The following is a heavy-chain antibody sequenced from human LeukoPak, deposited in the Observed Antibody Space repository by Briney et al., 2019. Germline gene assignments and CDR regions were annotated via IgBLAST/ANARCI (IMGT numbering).Heavy chain of an antibody. CDR3: ARAINIAAPGPGY. D-gene: IGHD6-13*01. CDR2: INHYGSN. V-gene: IGHV4-34*01. Sequence: SETLSLTCAVYVGSFRGCYWSCIRHPPGKGLEWIGEINHYGSNKYNPSLKSRVAISVHTYKKQFDQKLISVNAADTAVYYCARAINIAAPGPGYWGQGTLVTVSS. CDR1: VGSFRGCY. J-gene: IGHJ4*02.